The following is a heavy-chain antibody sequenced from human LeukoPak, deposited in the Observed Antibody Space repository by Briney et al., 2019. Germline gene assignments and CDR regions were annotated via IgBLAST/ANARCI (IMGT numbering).Heavy chain of an antibody. D-gene: IGHD3-3*01. CDR1: GDSVSSNSAA. CDR2: TYYRSKWYN. CDR3: ARGPNFNYDFWSGSRSGYDY. V-gene: IGHV6-1*01. J-gene: IGHJ4*02. Sequence: SQTLSLTCAISGDSVSSNSAAWNWIRQSPSRGLEWLGRTYYRSKWYNDYAVSVKSRITINPDTSKNQFSLQLNSVTPEDTAVYYCARGPNFNYDFWSGSRSGYDYWGLGTLVTVSS.